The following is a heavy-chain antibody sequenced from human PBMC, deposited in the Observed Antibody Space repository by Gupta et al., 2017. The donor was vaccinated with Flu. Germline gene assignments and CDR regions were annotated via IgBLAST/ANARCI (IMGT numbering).Heavy chain of an antibody. D-gene: IGHD4-17*01. V-gene: IGHV4-59*01. Sequence: QVQLQESGPGLVKPSETLSLTCTVSGGSITSYYWSWLRQPPGKGLEWIGYIYYSGSTNYKPALKSRVTISVVTSKNQFSLKLTSVTAADTAVYYCARMDRYGDYDAGHDDGGQGTLVTVCS. CDR3: ARMDRYGDYDAGHDD. J-gene: IGHJ4*02. CDR2: IYYSGST. CDR1: GGSITSYY.